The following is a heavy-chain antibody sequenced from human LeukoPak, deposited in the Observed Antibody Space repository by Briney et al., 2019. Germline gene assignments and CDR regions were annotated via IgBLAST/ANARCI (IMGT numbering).Heavy chain of an antibody. CDR1: GFAFSSYW. Sequence: HTGGSLRLSCAASGFAFSSYWMSWVRQAPGKGLEWVANIKQDGSEKYYVDSVKGRFTISRDNAKNSLYLQMNSLRAEDTAVYYCAKLTGIGYFFDYWGQGTLVTVSS. CDR2: IKQDGSEK. J-gene: IGHJ4*02. D-gene: IGHD3-10*01. CDR3: AKLTGIGYFFDY. V-gene: IGHV3-7*02.